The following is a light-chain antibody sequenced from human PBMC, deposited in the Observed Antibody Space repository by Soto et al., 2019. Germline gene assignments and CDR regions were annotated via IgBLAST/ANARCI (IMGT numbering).Light chain of an antibody. Sequence: QSALTQPPSLSGAPGQRVTISCSGSTSNIASNTVYWYQHLPETAPKLLIYINDQRPSGVPDRFSGSKSGTSASLAISGLQTEDEADYYCATWDGSLNADVFGGGTQLTVL. J-gene: IGLJ7*01. CDR1: TSNIASNT. V-gene: IGLV1-44*01. CDR2: IND. CDR3: ATWDGSLNADV.